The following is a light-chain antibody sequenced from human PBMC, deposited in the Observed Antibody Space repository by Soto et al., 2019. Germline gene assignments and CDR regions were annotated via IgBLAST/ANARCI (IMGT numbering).Light chain of an antibody. CDR3: CAYAGGSVYVL. CDR2: EVS. V-gene: IGLV2-23*02. Sequence: QSVLTQPASVSGSPGQSITISCTGTSGDVGNYNLVSWYQQHPGKAPHLVIYEVSKRPSGVSYRFSGSRSGNTASLTISGLQAEDEADYYCCAYAGGSVYVLFGGGTKLTVV. CDR1: SGDVGNYNL. J-gene: IGLJ3*02.